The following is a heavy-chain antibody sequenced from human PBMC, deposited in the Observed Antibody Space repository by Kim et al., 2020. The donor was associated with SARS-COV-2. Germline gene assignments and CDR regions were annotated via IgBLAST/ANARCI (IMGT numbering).Heavy chain of an antibody. CDR3: ALGQRWSSRTMDY. V-gene: IGHV3-64*01. J-gene: IGHJ4*02. D-gene: IGHD5-12*01. Sequence: YANSVKGRFTISRDNSKNTLYLQLDSLRAEDMGVYYWALGQRWSSRTMDYWGQGTLVTVSS.